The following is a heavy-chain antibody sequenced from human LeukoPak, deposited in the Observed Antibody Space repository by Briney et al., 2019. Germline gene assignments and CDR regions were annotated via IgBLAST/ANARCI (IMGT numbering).Heavy chain of an antibody. Sequence: ASVKVSCKASGYTFTRYYMHWVRQAPGQGLEWMGIINPSGGSTNYAQDFQGRVTMTRDMSTSTVYMELSSLRSDDTAVYYCARIAGVISDFDYWGQGTLVTVSS. CDR1: GYTFTRYY. V-gene: IGHV1-46*01. CDR3: ARIAGVISDFDY. D-gene: IGHD3-10*01. J-gene: IGHJ4*02. CDR2: INPSGGST.